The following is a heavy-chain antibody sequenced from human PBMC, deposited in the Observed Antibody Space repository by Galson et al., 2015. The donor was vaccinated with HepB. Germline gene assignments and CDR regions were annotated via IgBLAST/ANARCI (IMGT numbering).Heavy chain of an antibody. CDR1: GYAFNPYG. J-gene: IGHJ4*02. V-gene: IGHV1-18*01. CDR2: IGPNNGNT. Sequence: SVKVSCKGSGYAFNPYGITWVRQAPGQGLEWMGWIGPNNGNTNYAQGVRGRITMTTDTSTSTAYMELRSLTSDDTAVYYCARFWSGYLPDDWGQGTLVTVSS. CDR3: ARFWSGYLPDD. D-gene: IGHD3-3*01.